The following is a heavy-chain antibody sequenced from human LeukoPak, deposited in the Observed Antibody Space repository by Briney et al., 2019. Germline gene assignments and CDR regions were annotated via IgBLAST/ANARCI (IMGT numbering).Heavy chain of an antibody. CDR1: GGSISSYY. CDR3: ARLAIAVAGTGLDY. J-gene: IGHJ4*02. CDR2: IYYSGST. Sequence: SETLSLTCTVSGGSISSYYWGWIRQPPGKGREWIGYIYYSGSTNYNPSLKSRVTISVDTSKNQFSLKLSSVTAADTAVYYCARLAIAVAGTGLDYWGQGTLVTVSS. V-gene: IGHV4-59*08. D-gene: IGHD6-19*01.